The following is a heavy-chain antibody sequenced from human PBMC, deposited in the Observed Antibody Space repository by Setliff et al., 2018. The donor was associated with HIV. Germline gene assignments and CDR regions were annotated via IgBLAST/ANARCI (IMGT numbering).Heavy chain of an antibody. CDR2: INHGGHT. V-gene: IGHV4-34*01. Sequence: SETLSLTWAVYGGSFSGFYWSWIRQPPGKGLEWIGEINHGGHTNYNPSLKSRATILVDTSKKQFSLRLSSVTAADTAVYYCARLPRGVDNSDYWGQGTLVTVSS. CDR3: ARLPRGVDNSDY. J-gene: IGHJ4*02. CDR1: GGSFSGFY. D-gene: IGHD3-10*01.